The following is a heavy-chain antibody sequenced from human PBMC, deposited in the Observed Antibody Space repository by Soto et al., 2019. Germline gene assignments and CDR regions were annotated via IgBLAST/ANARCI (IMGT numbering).Heavy chain of an antibody. CDR1: GFTFSRYE. J-gene: IGHJ5*02. D-gene: IGHD3-3*02. Sequence: EVQLVESGGGLVQPGGSLRLSCEASGFTFSRYEMSWVRQAPGKGLEWISYISNTGATIYYADSVKGRFIISRDNANNRIYIQLNSLSAEDTAVDYCVRGKVPVNIGIRFWFDPWGQGTPVTVSS. CDR3: VRGKVPVNIGIRFWFDP. CDR2: ISNTGATI. V-gene: IGHV3-48*03.